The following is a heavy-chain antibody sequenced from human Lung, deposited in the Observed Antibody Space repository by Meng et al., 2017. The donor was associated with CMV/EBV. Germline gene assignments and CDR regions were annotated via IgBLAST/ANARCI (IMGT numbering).Heavy chain of an antibody. V-gene: IGHV3-23*01. Sequence: GESXKISCAASGFTFNKYAMTWVRQAPGKGLEWVSIISAVIDNTYYADSVKGRFTLSRDNSMNTLYLQMHSLRAEDTAIYFCAKGLGTTGWYSPLDSWGRGTLVNVSS. CDR2: ISAVIDNT. CDR1: GFTFNKYA. D-gene: IGHD6-19*01. CDR3: AKGLGTTGWYSPLDS. J-gene: IGHJ4*02.